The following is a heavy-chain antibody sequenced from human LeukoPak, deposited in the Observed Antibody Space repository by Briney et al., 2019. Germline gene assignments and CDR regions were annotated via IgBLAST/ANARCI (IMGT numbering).Heavy chain of an antibody. CDR2: ISSSSSYI. CDR3: ARDGVVTVFDY. CDR1: GFTFSDYA. D-gene: IGHD3-3*01. J-gene: IGHJ4*02. V-gene: IGHV3-21*01. Sequence: GGSLRLSCAASGFTFSDYAMHWVRQAPGKGLEWVSSISSSSSYIYYADSVKGRFTISRDNAKNSLYLQMNSLRAEDTAVYYCARDGVVTVFDYWGQGTLVTVSS.